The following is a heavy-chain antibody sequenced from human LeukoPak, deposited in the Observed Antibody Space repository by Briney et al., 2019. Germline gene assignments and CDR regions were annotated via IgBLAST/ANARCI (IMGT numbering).Heavy chain of an antibody. J-gene: IGHJ5*02. CDR3: ARHLRLDP. CDR2: FYYTGST. CDR1: GASISSSSYY. V-gene: IGHV4-39*01. Sequence: SETLSLTCTVSGASISSSSYYWGWIRQPPGKGLEWIGSFYYTGSTYYNPSLKSRVTIPVDTSKNQFSLKLRSVNAADTAVYYCARHLRLDPWGQGTLVTVSS.